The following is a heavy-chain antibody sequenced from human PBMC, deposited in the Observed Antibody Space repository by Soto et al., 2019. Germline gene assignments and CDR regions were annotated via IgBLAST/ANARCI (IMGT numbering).Heavy chain of an antibody. CDR3: ARESSSSWSSYFDY. V-gene: IGHV1-18*01. CDR1: GYTFTSYG. J-gene: IGHJ4*02. D-gene: IGHD6-13*01. Sequence: ASVKVSCKASGYTFTSYGISWVRQAPGQGLEWMGWISAYNGNTNYAQKLQGRVTMTTDTSTSTAYMELRSLRSDDTAVYYCARESSSSWSSYFDYWGQGTLVTVSS. CDR2: ISAYNGNT.